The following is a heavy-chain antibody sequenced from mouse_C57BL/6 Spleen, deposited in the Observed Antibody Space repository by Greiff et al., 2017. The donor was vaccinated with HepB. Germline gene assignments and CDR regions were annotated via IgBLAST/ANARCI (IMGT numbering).Heavy chain of an antibody. Sequence: EVQLQQSGPELVKPGASVKISCKASGYTFTDYYMNWVKQSHGKSLEWIGDINPNNGGTSYNQKFKGKATLTVDKSSSTAYMELRSLTSEDSAVYYCARSSTMITRAMDYWGQGTSVTVSS. J-gene: IGHJ4*01. CDR3: ARSSTMITRAMDY. V-gene: IGHV1-26*01. CDR2: INPNNGGT. D-gene: IGHD2-4*01. CDR1: GYTFTDYY.